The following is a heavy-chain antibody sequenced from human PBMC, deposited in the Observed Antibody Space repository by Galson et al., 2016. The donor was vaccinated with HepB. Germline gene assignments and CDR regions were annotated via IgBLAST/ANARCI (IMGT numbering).Heavy chain of an antibody. CDR3: AHSLTICGVTQGAFDI. CDR2: IYWDGDK. J-gene: IGHJ3*02. CDR1: GFSLRTTGVG. Sequence: PALVKPTQTLTLTCTFSGFSLRTTGVGVGWIRQPPEKALEWLDLIYWDGDKRYSPSLKTRLTSTKDTSKNQVVLTMTNMDPVDTATYYCAHSLTICGVTQGAFDIWGQGTMVTVSS. V-gene: IGHV2-5*02. D-gene: IGHD3-3*01.